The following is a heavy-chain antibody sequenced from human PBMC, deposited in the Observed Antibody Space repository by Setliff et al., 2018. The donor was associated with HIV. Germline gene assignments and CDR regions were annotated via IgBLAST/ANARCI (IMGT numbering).Heavy chain of an antibody. CDR2: IYDTGST. CDR1: GGSISSSNYY. CDR3: ARYSGTFTRYFDP. D-gene: IGHD1-26*01. V-gene: IGHV4-39*01. J-gene: IGHJ5*02. Sequence: PSETLSLTCTVSGGSISSSNYYWGWIRQPPGKGLQWIGSIYDTGSTYYNPSLKSRVTISVDMSKNQFSLKLTSVTAADAAMYYCARYSGTFTRYFDPWGPGTLVTVSS.